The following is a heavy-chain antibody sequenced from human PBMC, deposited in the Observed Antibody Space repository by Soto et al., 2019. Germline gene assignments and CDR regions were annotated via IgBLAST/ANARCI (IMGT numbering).Heavy chain of an antibody. J-gene: IGHJ4*02. CDR2: IYHSGST. Sequence: SETLSLTCAVSSGSISSGNWWSWVRQPPGKGLEWIGEIYHSGSTNYNPSLKSRVTISVDKSKNQFSLKLSSVTAADTAVYYCARESPSDHSNYFDYWGQGTLVTVSS. V-gene: IGHV4-4*02. CDR3: ARESPSDHSNYFDY. CDR1: SGSISSGNW.